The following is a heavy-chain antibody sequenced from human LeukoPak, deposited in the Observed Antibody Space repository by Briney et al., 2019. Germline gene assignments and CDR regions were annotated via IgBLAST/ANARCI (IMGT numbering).Heavy chain of an antibody. J-gene: IGHJ4*02. V-gene: IGHV3-11*04. Sequence: GGSLRLSCAASGFTFSDYYMSWIRQAPGKGLEWVSYISSSGSTIYYADSVKGRFTISRDNAKNSLYLQMNSLRAEDTAVYYCASLAAAGYYFDYWGQGTLVTVSS. CDR1: GFTFSDYY. D-gene: IGHD6-13*01. CDR2: ISSSGSTI. CDR3: ASLAAAGYYFDY.